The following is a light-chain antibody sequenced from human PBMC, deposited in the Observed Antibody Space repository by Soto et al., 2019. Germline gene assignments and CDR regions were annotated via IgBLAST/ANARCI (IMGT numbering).Light chain of an antibody. CDR1: QSVSSSY. V-gene: IGKV3-20*01. CDR2: GAS. CDR3: QQYNSYSPYT. J-gene: IGKJ2*01. Sequence: ELVLTQSPGTLSLSPGERATLSCRASQSVSSSYLAWYQQKPGQAPRLLIYGASNRATGIPDRFSGSGSGTDFTLTISRLEPEDFAVYFCQQYNSYSPYTFGQGTKVDIK.